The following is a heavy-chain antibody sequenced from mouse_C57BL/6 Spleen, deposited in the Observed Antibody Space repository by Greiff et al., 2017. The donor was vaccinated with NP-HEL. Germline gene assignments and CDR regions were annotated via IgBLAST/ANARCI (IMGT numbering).Heavy chain of an antibody. CDR1: GFSLTSYG. Sequence: QVQLKQSGPGLVQPSQSLSITCTVSGFSLTSYGVHWVRQSPGKGLEWLGVIWSGGSTDSNAAFISRLSISKDNSKSQVFFKMNSLQADDTAIYYCARKRARYGSSYDYAMDYWGQGTSVTVSS. CDR3: ARKRARYGSSYDYAMDY. V-gene: IGHV2-2*01. CDR2: IWSGGST. J-gene: IGHJ4*01. D-gene: IGHD1-1*01.